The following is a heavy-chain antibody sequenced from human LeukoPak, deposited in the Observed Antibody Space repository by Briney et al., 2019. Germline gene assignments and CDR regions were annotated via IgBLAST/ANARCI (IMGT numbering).Heavy chain of an antibody. CDR1: GFSLTNHA. Sequence: GGSLRLSCAVSGFSLTNHAVTWVRQAPGKGLERVSLVTGNGGTYYADSVKGRFILSRDNSKNTVYLQMNSLRAEDTAVYYCARGPGDYWGQGTLVTVSS. CDR3: ARGPGDY. V-gene: IGHV3-23*01. CDR2: VTGNGGT. D-gene: IGHD7-27*01. J-gene: IGHJ4*02.